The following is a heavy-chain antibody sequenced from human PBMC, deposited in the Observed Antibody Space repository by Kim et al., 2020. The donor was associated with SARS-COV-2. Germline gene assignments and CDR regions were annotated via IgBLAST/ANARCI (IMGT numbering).Heavy chain of an antibody. D-gene: IGHD1-26*01. Sequence: GGSLRLSCAASGFTFSSYEMNWVRQAPGKGLEWVSYISSSGSTIYYADSVKGRFTISRDNAKNSLYLQMNSLRAEDTAVYYCARDGAGWELLRYYYYGMDVWGQGTTVTVSS. CDR2: ISSSGSTI. CDR1: GFTFSSYE. V-gene: IGHV3-48*03. CDR3: ARDGAGWELLRYYYYGMDV. J-gene: IGHJ6*02.